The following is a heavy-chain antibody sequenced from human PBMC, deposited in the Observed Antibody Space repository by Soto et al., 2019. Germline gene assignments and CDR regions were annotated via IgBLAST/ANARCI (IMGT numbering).Heavy chain of an antibody. Sequence: ASVKVSCKVSGYTLTELSMHWVRQAPGKGLEWMGGFDPEDGETIYAQKFQGRVTMTEDTSTDTAYMELSSLRSEDTAVYYCAIGQGPGAEAGIDYWGQGTLVTVAS. J-gene: IGHJ4*02. CDR2: FDPEDGET. V-gene: IGHV1-24*01. CDR3: AIGQGPGAEAGIDY. D-gene: IGHD6-13*01. CDR1: GYTLTELS.